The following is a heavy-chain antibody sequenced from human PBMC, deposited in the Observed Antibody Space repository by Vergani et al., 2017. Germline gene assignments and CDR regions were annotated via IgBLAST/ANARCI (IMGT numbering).Heavy chain of an antibody. CDR3: VRDGKLMDS. Sequence: QVDLVESGGNLVHPGGSLRLSCVASGFTFSNYSMNWVRQAPGKGLEWVAVVSHSVNNKYYAPAMKGRFTVSRDNSKNTVYLQMNNLRPEDTAFYYCVRDGKLMDSWGKGTLVTVS. CDR2: VSHSVNNK. J-gene: IGHJ4*02. V-gene: IGHV3-30*14. CDR1: GFTFSNYS.